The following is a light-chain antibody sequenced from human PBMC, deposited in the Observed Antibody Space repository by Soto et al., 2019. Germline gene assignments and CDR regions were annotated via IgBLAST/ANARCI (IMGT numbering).Light chain of an antibody. Sequence: DILMTQSPSTLSASVGDTVAITCRASQDISRWLAWYQQKPGKAPELLIYDVSTLQGGVPSRFSGTGSGTEFTLTISSLQPEDFATYYCQQYNAYYSFGQGPRWIS. J-gene: IGKJ2*03. CDR3: QQYNAYYS. V-gene: IGKV1-5*01. CDR1: QDISRW. CDR2: DVS.